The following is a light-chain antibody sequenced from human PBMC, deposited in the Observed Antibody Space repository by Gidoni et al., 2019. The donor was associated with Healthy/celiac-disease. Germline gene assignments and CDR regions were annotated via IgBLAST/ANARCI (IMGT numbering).Light chain of an antibody. V-gene: IGKV3-15*01. CDR1: QRVGTH. CDR3: QHYSEWPPWT. Sequence: EMVMTQSPATLSVSPGESVTLSCRASQRVGTHLAWYRQKPGTAPRLVIYDSSTRAAGIPARFSGSGSGTEFTLTISSLQSEDSAIYYCQHYSEWPPWTFGRGTMVEIK. CDR2: DSS. J-gene: IGKJ1*01.